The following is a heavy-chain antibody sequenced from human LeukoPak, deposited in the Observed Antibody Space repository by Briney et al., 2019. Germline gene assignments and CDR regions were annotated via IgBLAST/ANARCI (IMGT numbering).Heavy chain of an antibody. CDR1: GGSISSYY. D-gene: IGHD3-22*01. Sequence: SETLSLTCTVSGGSISSYYWSWIRQPPGKGLEWIGYIYYSGSTNYNPSLKSRVTISVDTSKNQFSLKLSSVTAADTAVYYCARDLLDSGGFDIWGQGTMVTVSS. CDR3: ARDLLDSGGFDI. CDR2: IYYSGST. J-gene: IGHJ3*02. V-gene: IGHV4-59*01.